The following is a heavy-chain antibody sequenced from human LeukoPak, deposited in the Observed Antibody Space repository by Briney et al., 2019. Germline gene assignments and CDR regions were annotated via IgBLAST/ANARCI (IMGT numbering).Heavy chain of an antibody. CDR1: GYSFASYW. Sequence: GESLKISCEGSGYSFASYWIGWVRQMPGKGLEWMGLIYPGDSDTRYSPSFQGQVTISADKSISTAYLQWSSLKASDTAMYYCARLIWYSSSWCRFDPWGQGTLVTVSS. D-gene: IGHD6-13*01. CDR2: IYPGDSDT. J-gene: IGHJ5*02. V-gene: IGHV5-51*01. CDR3: ARLIWYSSSWCRFDP.